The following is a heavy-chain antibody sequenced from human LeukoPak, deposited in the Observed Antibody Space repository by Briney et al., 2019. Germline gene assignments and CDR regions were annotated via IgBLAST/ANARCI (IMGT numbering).Heavy chain of an antibody. J-gene: IGHJ6*02. CDR2: IYYSGST. V-gene: IGHV4-59*01. CDR1: GGSISSYY. Sequence: SETLSLTCTVSGGSISSYYWSCIRQPPGKGLEWIGYIYYSGSTNYNPSLKSRVTISVDTSKNQFSLKLSSVTAADTAVYYCARDGRFNYYGSGTPKYYYGMDVWGQGTTVTVSS. CDR3: ARDGRFNYYGSGTPKYYYGMDV. D-gene: IGHD3-10*01.